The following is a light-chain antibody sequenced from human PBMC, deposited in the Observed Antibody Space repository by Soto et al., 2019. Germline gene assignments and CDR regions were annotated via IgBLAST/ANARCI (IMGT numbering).Light chain of an antibody. CDR3: HHYNNWPRT. CDR2: GAS. Sequence: EIVLTQSPGTLSLSPGERASLSCRASQSLTSNLAWYQQKPGQAPRFLIYGASTRATGIPARFSGSGSGTEFTLTIRSMQSEAFAVYYCHHYNNWPRTFGQGTKVDIK. CDR1: QSLTSN. V-gene: IGKV3-15*01. J-gene: IGKJ1*01.